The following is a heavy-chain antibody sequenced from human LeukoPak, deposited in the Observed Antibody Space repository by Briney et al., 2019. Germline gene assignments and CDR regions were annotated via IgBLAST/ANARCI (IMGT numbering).Heavy chain of an antibody. CDR2: IYHSGST. CDR3: ARFGGVKDFDY. D-gene: IGHD3-16*01. J-gene: IGHJ4*02. Sequence: SETLSLTCAVSGYSIGSGYYWGWIRQPPGKGLEWIGSIYHSGSTYYNPSLKSRVTISVDTSKNQFSLKLSSVTAADTAVYYCARFGGVKDFDYWGQGTLVTVSS. V-gene: IGHV4-38-2*01. CDR1: GYSIGSGYY.